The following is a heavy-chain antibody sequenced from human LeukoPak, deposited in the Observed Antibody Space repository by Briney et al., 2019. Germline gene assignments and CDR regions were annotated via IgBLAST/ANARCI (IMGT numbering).Heavy chain of an antibody. J-gene: IGHJ3*02. V-gene: IGHV4-59*11. Sequence: SETLSLTCTVSGGSISSHYWRWIRQPPGKGLEWIGYIYYSGSTNYNPPLKSRVTISVDTSKNQFSLKLSSVTAADTAVYYCARFSGGTSNRAFDIWGQGTMVTVSS. CDR2: IYYSGST. D-gene: IGHD1-14*01. CDR3: ARFSGGTSNRAFDI. CDR1: GGSISSHY.